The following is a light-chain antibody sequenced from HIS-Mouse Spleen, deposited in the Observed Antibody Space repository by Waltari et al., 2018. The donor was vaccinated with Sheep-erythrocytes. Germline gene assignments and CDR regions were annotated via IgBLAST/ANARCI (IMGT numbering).Light chain of an antibody. CDR3: QAWDSSTAV. CDR2: QDS. J-gene: IGLJ2*01. CDR1: KLGDKY. Sequence: SYELTQPPSVSVSPGQTASITCPGDKLGDKYACWYQQKPGQSPVLVIYQDSKRPSGIPERFSGSNSGYTATLTISGTQAMDEADYYCQAWDSSTAVFGGGTKLTVL. V-gene: IGLV3-1*01.